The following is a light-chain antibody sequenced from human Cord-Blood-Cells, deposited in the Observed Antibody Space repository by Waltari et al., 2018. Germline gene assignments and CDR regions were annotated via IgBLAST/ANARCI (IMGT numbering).Light chain of an antibody. CDR3: QQYNSYPYT. Sequence: DIQMTQSPSTLYASVRDSVNLTCRDSHSLSSWLAWYQQKPGKAPKLLIYDSSSLESGVPSRFSGSGSGTEFTLTISSLQPDDFATYYCQQYNSYPYTFGQGTKLEIK. CDR1: HSLSSW. V-gene: IGKV1-5*01. J-gene: IGKJ2*01. CDR2: DSS.